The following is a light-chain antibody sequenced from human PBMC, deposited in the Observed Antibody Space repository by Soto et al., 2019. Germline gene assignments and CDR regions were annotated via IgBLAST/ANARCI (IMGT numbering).Light chain of an antibody. CDR1: SSNIGSNY. J-gene: IGLJ2*01. CDR3: SAWDESLNSVV. Sequence: QSVLTQPPSASGTPGQRVTISCSGSSSNIGSNYVYWYQQLPGTAPKLLIYSNNQRPSGVPDRFSGSKSDTSASLAISGLRSEDEPDYYCSAWDESLNSVVFGGGTQLTVL. CDR2: SNN. V-gene: IGLV1-47*02.